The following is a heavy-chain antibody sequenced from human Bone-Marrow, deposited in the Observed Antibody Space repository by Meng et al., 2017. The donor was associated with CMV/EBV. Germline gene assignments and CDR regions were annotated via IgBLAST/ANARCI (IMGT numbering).Heavy chain of an antibody. CDR3: ARDLITMTPNWFDP. CDR2: ISGYNGKT. V-gene: IGHV1-18*01. J-gene: IGHJ5*02. CDR1: GYTFTSYD. D-gene: IGHD3-22*01. Sequence: ASVKVSCKASGYTFTSYDINWVRQATGQGLEWMGWISGYNGKTNYAQKFQDRVTMTTEKSTSTAYMELRSLRSDDTAVYYCARDLITMTPNWFDPWGQGTLVTVSS.